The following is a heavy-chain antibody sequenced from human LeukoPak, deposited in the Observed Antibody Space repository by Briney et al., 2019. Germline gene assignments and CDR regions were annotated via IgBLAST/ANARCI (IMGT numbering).Heavy chain of an antibody. V-gene: IGHV1-2*02. D-gene: IGHD6-13*01. Sequence: ASVKVSCKASGYTFTGYYMHWVRQAPGQGLEWMGWINPNSGGTNYAQKFQGRVTMTRDTSISTAYMELSRLRSDDTAVYYCARDKGIAGSNWFDPRGQGTLVTVSS. J-gene: IGHJ5*02. CDR3: ARDKGIAGSNWFDP. CDR2: INPNSGGT. CDR1: GYTFTGYY.